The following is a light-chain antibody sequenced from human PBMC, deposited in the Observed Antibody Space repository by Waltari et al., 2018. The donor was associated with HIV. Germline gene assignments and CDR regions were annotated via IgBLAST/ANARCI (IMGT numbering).Light chain of an antibody. V-gene: IGLV1-40*01. CDR2: DNT. J-gene: IGLJ3*02. CDR1: GSNIGAGYD. Sequence: QSVLTQPPSVSGAPGQRVTISCSGSGSNIGAGYDVHWYQQLPGSAPNLLIYDNTKRPSGVPDRFSGSKSGTSASLAITGLQAEDEADYYCQSYDSSLRGVFGGGTKLTVL. CDR3: QSYDSSLRGV.